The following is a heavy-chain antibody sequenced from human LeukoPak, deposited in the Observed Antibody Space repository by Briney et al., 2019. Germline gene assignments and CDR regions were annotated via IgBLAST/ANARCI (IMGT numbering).Heavy chain of an antibody. D-gene: IGHD3-10*01. CDR2: INHSGST. J-gene: IGHJ4*02. CDR1: GGSFSGYY. V-gene: IGHV4-34*01. Sequence: SETLSLTCAVYGGSFSGYYWSWIRQSPGKGLEWIGEINHSGSTNYNPSLKSRVTISVDTSKNQFSLKLSSVTAADTAVYYCARGSGSYYGRIDYWGQGTLVTVSS. CDR3: ARGSGSYYGRIDY.